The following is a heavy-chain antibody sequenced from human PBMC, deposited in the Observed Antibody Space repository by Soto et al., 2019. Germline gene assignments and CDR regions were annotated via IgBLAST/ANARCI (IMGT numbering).Heavy chain of an antibody. CDR1: GFTFDDYA. CDR2: ISSSLGHT. J-gene: IGHJ4*02. Sequence: GGSLRLSCAASGFTFDDYAMHWVRQAPGKGLEWVSYISSSLGHTDYAESVKGRFTISRDNAKSSVFLEMSDLRSDDTAVYYCAANWNFGLNFWGQGTLVTVSS. CDR3: AANWNFGLNF. V-gene: IGHV3-9*01. D-gene: IGHD1-1*01.